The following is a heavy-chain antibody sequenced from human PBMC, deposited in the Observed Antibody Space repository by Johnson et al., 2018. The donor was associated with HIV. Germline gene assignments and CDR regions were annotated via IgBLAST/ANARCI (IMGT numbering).Heavy chain of an antibody. CDR2: INWNGGST. D-gene: IGHD4/OR15-4a*01. CDR3: TTDYTGADAFDI. Sequence: EVQLVESGGGVVRPGGSLRLSCAASGFTFDDYGMSWVRQAPGKGLEWVSGINWNGGSTGYADSVKGRFTISRDNAKNSLYLQMNSLKTEDTAVYYCTTDYTGADAFDIWGQGTMVTVSS. J-gene: IGHJ3*02. CDR1: GFTFDDYG. V-gene: IGHV3-20*04.